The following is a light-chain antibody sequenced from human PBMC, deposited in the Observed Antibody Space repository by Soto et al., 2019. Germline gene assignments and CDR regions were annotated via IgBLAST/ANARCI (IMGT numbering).Light chain of an antibody. CDR1: QSISSW. Sequence: IQMTQSPSTLSASVGDRFTVTCRASQSISSWLAWYQQKPVKAPKLLIYAASSLESGVPSRFSGSGSGTEFPLTISSLQPDDFATYYCQQYNRPWTFGQGTKVDIK. CDR3: QQYNRPWT. J-gene: IGKJ1*01. V-gene: IGKV1-5*01. CDR2: AAS.